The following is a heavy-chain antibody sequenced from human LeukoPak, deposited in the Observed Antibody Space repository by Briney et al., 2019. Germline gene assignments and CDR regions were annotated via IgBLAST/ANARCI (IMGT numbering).Heavy chain of an antibody. V-gene: IGHV4-59*08. D-gene: IGHD1-20*01. CDR1: GGSISSYY. CDR3: ARGVTVTTWDPWFDT. CDR2: IYYSVST. J-gene: IGHJ5*02. Sequence: PSETLSLTCTVSGGSISSYYWSWIRQPPGKGLEWIGYIYYSVSTNYNPSLKSRVTISVDTSKNQFSLKLNSVTAADTAVYYCARGVTVTTWDPWFDTWGQGTLVTVSS.